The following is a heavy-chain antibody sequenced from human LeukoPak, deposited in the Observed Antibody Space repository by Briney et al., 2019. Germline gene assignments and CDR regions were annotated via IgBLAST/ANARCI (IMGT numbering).Heavy chain of an antibody. CDR3: AKDSYSKGDY. CDR2: IYYSGST. V-gene: IGHV4-31*03. D-gene: IGHD4-11*01. Sequence: SQTLSLTCSVSGGSVTSGGCYWNWIRQHPGKGLEWIGYIYYSGSTYYNPSLKSRISVSLDTSKNQFSLKLSSVTAADTAVYYCAKDSYSKGDYWGQGTLVTVSS. CDR1: GGSVTSGGCY. J-gene: IGHJ4*02.